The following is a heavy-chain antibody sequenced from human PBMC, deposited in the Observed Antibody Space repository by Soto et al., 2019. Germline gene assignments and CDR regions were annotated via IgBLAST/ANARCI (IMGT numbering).Heavy chain of an antibody. Sequence: SVTLSLTCAVYGGYVSSVIYYWSWNRQPPGKGLEWIGEMSHSGGTHFNPSLKSRVTISVDTSKNQFSLKMSSVTAADTALYYCARVERGTATTVVDAFDIWGPGTMVTVSS. V-gene: IGHV4-34*01. CDR2: MSHSGGT. D-gene: IGHD1-1*01. CDR3: ARVERGTATTVVDAFDI. J-gene: IGHJ3*02. CDR1: GGYVSSVIYY.